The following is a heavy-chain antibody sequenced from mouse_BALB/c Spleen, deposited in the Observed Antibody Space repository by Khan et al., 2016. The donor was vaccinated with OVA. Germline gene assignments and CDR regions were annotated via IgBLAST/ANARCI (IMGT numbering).Heavy chain of an antibody. J-gene: IGHJ3*01. D-gene: IGHD1-1*02. V-gene: IGHV1S81*02. CDR3: TRAGYGAFAY. CDR2: INPSTGGT. Sequence: QVRLQQSGAELVKPGASVRLSCKASGYTFTSYYLYWVKQRPGHGLEWIGDINPSTGGTNFNENFKTKATLTVDKSSSTAYMQLSSLTSEDSAFYYCTRAGYGAFAYWGQGTLVTVSA. CDR1: GYTFTSYY.